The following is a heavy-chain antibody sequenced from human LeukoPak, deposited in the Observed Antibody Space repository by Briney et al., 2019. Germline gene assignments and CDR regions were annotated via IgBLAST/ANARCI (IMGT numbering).Heavy chain of an antibody. CDR1: GGSINSGGYY. D-gene: IGHD2-15*01. Sequence: SETLSLTCTVSGGSINSGGYYWSWIRQHPGKGLEWIGYIYYSGSTYYNPSLKSRVTISVDTSRNQFSLKLSSVTAADTAVYYCARDHNCSGGSCYDNWFDPWGQGTLVTVSS. CDR3: ARDHNCSGGSCYDNWFDP. V-gene: IGHV4-31*03. J-gene: IGHJ5*02. CDR2: IYYSGST.